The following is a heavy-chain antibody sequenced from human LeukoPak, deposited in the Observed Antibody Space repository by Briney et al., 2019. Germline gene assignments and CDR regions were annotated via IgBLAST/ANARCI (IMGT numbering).Heavy chain of an antibody. V-gene: IGHV1-18*01. J-gene: IGHJ4*02. CDR1: GYTFTRYG. D-gene: IGHD3-10*01. CDR3: ARVPHYYGSGSYNY. CDR2: ISAYNGNT. Sequence: VASVKVSCKASGYTFTRYGISWVRQAPGQGLEWMGWISAYNGNTNYAQNLQGRVTMTTDTSTSTAYMELRSLSSDDTAVYYCARVPHYYGSGSYNYWGQGTLVTVSS.